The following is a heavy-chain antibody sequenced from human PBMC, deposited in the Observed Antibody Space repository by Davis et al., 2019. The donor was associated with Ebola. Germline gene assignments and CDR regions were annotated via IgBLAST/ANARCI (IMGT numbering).Heavy chain of an antibody. CDR1: GFTFSNYW. CDR3: TRGGYRSGLDY. V-gene: IGHV3-74*01. Sequence: GESLKISCAASGFTFSNYWMHWVRQGPGKGLVWVSRVNSDGSSAVYADSVKGRFTMSRDNAENTLYLQMNSLRVEDTAVYYCTRGGYRSGLDYWGQGSLVTVSS. CDR2: VNSDGSSA. J-gene: IGHJ4*02. D-gene: IGHD6-19*01.